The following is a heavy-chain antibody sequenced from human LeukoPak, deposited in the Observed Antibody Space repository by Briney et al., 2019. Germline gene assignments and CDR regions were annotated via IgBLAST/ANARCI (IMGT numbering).Heavy chain of an antibody. D-gene: IGHD5-12*01. CDR3: ARDEVATTHGFDY. Sequence: SETLSLTCTVSGGSISSGSYYWSWIRQPAGKGLEWIGRIYTSGSTNYNPSLKSRVTISVDTSKNQFSLKLSSVTAADTAVYYCARDEVATTHGFDYWGQGTLVTVSS. J-gene: IGHJ4*02. CDR1: GGSISSGSYY. V-gene: IGHV4-61*02. CDR2: IYTSGST.